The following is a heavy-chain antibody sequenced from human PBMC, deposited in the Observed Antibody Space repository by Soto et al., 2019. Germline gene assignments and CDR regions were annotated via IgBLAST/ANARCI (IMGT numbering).Heavy chain of an antibody. V-gene: IGHV4-34*01. D-gene: IGHD3-16*01. CDR2: INHSGIT. CDR3: VRRARGDGYDYVYWYFDL. J-gene: IGHJ2*01. Sequence: QVQVQQWGAGLVKPSETLSLTCAVYGGAFNGFYWNWIRQSPVKGLEWIGEINHSGITNYNPSLRSRVTISIDTSKNQSSLKLTSVTAADTAMYYCVRRARGDGYDYVYWYFDLWGRGTLVTVSS. CDR1: GGAFNGFY.